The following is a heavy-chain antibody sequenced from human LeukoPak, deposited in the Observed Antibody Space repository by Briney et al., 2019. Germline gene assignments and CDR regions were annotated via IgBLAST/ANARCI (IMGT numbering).Heavy chain of an antibody. CDR2: ISSSGSAI. CDR1: GFTFSSYE. V-gene: IGHV3-48*03. CDR3: ARAPSYYYYYMDV. Sequence: GGSLRLSCAASGFTFSSYEMNWVRQAPGKGLEWGSYISSSGSAIYYADSVKGRFTISRDNAKNSLYLQMNSLRAEDTAVYYCARAPSYYYYYMDVWGKGTTVTISS. J-gene: IGHJ6*03.